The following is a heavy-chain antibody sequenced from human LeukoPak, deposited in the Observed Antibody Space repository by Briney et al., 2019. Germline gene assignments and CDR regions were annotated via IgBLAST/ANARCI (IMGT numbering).Heavy chain of an antibody. V-gene: IGHV5-10-1*01. CDR1: GYSFTSYW. D-gene: IGHD3-10*01. J-gene: IGHJ4*02. CDR2: IDPRDSYT. CDR3: ERLRSSTFDY. Sequence: PGESLKISGKDSGYSFTSYWISWVRQMPGKGLEWMGRIDPRDSYTNYSPSFQGHVTISADKSISTAYLQWSSLKASDTAMYYCERLRSSTFDYWGQGTLVTVSS.